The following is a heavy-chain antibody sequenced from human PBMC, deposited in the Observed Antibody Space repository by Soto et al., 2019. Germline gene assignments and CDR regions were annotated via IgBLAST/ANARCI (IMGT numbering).Heavy chain of an antibody. D-gene: IGHD3-22*01. CDR2: IKQDGSEK. Sequence: GGSLRLSCAASGFTFRSHWMSWVRQAPGKGLEWVANIKQDGSEKYYVDSVKGRVTISRDNAKNSLYLRMNSLRAEDTAVYYRARADYYDSSGYYCGNWGQGTLVTVSS. CDR3: ARADYYDSSGYYCGN. V-gene: IGHV3-7*04. CDR1: GFTFRSHW. J-gene: IGHJ4*02.